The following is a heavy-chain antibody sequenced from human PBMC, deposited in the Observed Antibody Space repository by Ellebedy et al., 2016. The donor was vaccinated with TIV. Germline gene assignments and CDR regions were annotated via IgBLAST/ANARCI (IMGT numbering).Heavy chain of an antibody. CDR1: GGSISPSNFY. D-gene: IGHD3-10*01. V-gene: IGHV4-39*07. J-gene: IGHJ5*01. CDR2: IYYRGAT. CDR3: SGEDPSGWLDP. Sequence: MPSETLSPTCTVSGGSISPSNFYWGWVRQPPGKGLEWIGTIYYRGATQYNPSLKSRVTISVDTSKDQFSLRLTSVTAADTAVYYCSGEDPSGWLDPWGQGTLVTVSS.